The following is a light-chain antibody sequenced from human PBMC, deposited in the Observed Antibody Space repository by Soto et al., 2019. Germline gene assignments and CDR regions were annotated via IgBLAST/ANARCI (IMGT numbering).Light chain of an antibody. CDR3: QSYDSSLRGPV. Sequence: QSVLTQPPSVSGAPGQRVTISCTGSSSNIGAGYDVHWYQQLPGTAPKLLIYGNSNRPSGVPDRFSGSKSGTSASLAITGRRAEDEADDCCQSYDSSLRGPVFGGGTKVTVL. CDR1: SSNIGAGYD. V-gene: IGLV1-40*01. J-gene: IGLJ3*02. CDR2: GNS.